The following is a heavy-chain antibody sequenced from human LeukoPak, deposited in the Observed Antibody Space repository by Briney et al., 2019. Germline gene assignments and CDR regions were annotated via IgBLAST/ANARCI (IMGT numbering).Heavy chain of an antibody. CDR1: GFTFSSYS. CDR3: ARDSPYSARGQPTDY. V-gene: IGHV3-7*01. J-gene: IGHJ4*02. D-gene: IGHD3-10*01. CDR2: IKQDGSEK. Sequence: PGGSLRLSCAASGFTFSSYSMNWVRQAPGKGLEWVANIKQDGSEKYYVDSVKGRFTISRDNSKNSLYLQMSSLRAEDTAVYYCARDSPYSARGQPTDYWGQGTLVTVSS.